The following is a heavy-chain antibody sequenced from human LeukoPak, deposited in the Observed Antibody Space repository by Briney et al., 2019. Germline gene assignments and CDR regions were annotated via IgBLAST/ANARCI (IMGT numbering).Heavy chain of an antibody. CDR1: GYTFTSYG. Sequence: ASVKVSCKASGYTFTSYGISWVRQAPGQGLEWMGWISAYNGNTNYAQKLQGRVTMTTDTPTSTAYMELRSPRSDDTAVYYCARDPRLGIAFDYWGQGTLVTVSS. CDR3: ARDPRLGIAFDY. D-gene: IGHD3-10*01. CDR2: ISAYNGNT. J-gene: IGHJ4*02. V-gene: IGHV1-18*01.